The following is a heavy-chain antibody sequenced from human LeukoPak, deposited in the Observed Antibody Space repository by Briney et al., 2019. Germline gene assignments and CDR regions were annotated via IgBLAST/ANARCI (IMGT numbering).Heavy chain of an antibody. J-gene: IGHJ4*02. D-gene: IGHD3-10*01. V-gene: IGHV3-13*04. Sequence: PGGSLRLSCAASGFTFSSYDMHWVRQATGKGLEWVSAICTAGDTYYPGSVKGRFTISRENAKNSLYLQMNSLRAGDTAVYYCARGGYYGSGSYYPTWGQGTLVTVSS. CDR1: GFTFSSYD. CDR3: ARGGYYGSGSYYPT. CDR2: ICTAGDT.